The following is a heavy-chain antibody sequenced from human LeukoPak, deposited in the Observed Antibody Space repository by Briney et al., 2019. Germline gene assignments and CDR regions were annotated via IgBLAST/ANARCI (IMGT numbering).Heavy chain of an antibody. J-gene: IGHJ5*02. CDR2: ISSSGSAM. CDR3: TRESPDWFDL. Sequence: GGSLRLSCAASGFSFSTYEMNWVRQAPGKGLEWISYISSSGSAMHYADSVKGRFIISRDNAKKSVDLQMNSLRGEDMGVYYCTRESPDWFDLWGQGTLVTVSS. V-gene: IGHV3-48*03. CDR1: GFSFSTYE.